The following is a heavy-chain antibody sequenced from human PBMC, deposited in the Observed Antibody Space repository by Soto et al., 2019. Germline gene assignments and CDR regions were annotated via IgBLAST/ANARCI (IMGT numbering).Heavy chain of an antibody. CDR2: IIPIFGTA. CDR3: AREHHSNHDGGYGMDV. D-gene: IGHD4-4*01. CDR1: GGTFSSDA. J-gene: IGHJ6*02. V-gene: IGHV1-69*01. Sequence: QVQLVQSGAEVKKPGSSVKVSCKASGGTFSSDAISWVRQAPGQGLEWVGGIIPIFGTANYAQKFQGRVTITADESTSTAYMELSSLRSEDTAVYYCAREHHSNHDGGYGMDVWGQGTTVTVSS.